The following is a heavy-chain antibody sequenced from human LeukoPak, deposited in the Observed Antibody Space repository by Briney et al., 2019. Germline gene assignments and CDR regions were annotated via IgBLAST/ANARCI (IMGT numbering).Heavy chain of an antibody. V-gene: IGHV4-59*01. D-gene: IGHD2/OR15-2a*01. Sequence: ETLSLTCTVSGGSISSYYWSWIRQPPGKGLEWIGYIYSSGSTNYNPSLKSRVTISVDTSKNQFSLKLSSLSAADTAVYYCARVNRFGLDYWGQGTLVTVSS. CDR2: IYSSGST. J-gene: IGHJ4*02. CDR3: ARVNRFGLDY. CDR1: GGSISSYY.